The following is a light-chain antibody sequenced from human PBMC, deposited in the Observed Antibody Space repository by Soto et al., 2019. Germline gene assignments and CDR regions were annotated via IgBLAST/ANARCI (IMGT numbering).Light chain of an antibody. V-gene: IGKV1-17*01. J-gene: IGKJ1*01. CDR3: LQHNSYPRT. CDR1: QDINVY. CDR2: SAS. Sequence: DIQMTQSPSSVSASVGDTVTITCRASQDINVYLNWYQQKPGEVPKLLIYSASSLHSGVPSRFTGSGSETDFTLTIRSLQPEDFATYYCLQHNSYPRTFGQGTKVEIK.